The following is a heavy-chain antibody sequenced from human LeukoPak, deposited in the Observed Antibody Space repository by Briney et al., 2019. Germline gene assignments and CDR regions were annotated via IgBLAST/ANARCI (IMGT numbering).Heavy chain of an antibody. D-gene: IGHD3-3*01. CDR2: IIPIFGIA. Sequence: SVKVSCKASGGTFSSYAISWVRQAPGQGLEWMGRIIPIFGIANYAQKFQGGVTITADKSTSTAYMELSSLRSEDTAVYYCARETSGYDWSGYSTFDYWGQGTLVTVSS. CDR3: ARETSGYDWSGYSTFDY. V-gene: IGHV1-69*04. J-gene: IGHJ4*02. CDR1: GGTFSSYA.